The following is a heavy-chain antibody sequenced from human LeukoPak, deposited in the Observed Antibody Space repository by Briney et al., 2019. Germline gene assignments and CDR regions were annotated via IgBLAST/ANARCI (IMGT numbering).Heavy chain of an antibody. D-gene: IGHD6-13*01. CDR2: IIGDGGST. V-gene: IGHV3-43*02. J-gene: IGHJ6*02. CDR3: AKVAGGAAAELYYYYGMDV. Sequence: PGGSLRLSCAASGFTFYDYAMHWGRQAPGKGLEWGSLIIGDGGSTYYEDSVKGRFTISRDNSKNSLYLQMNSLRTEDTALYYCAKVAGGAAAELYYYYGMDVWGQGTTVTVSS. CDR1: GFTFYDYA.